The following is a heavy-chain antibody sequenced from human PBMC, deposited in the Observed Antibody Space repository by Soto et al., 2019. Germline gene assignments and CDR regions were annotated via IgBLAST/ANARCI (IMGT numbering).Heavy chain of an antibody. J-gene: IGHJ6*02. CDR2: IQRDGSEI. CDR3: ARDRGCSGDSCHPPRYYYYGMDV. V-gene: IGHV3-7*01. Sequence: GGSLRLSCAASGFTFSNYWMNWVRQAPGKGLEWVASIQRDGSEIHYADSVRGRFTISRDNAKNLLYLQMNSLRAEDTALYYCARDRGCSGDSCHPPRYYYYGMDVWGQGTTVTVSS. D-gene: IGHD2-15*01. CDR1: GFTFSNYW.